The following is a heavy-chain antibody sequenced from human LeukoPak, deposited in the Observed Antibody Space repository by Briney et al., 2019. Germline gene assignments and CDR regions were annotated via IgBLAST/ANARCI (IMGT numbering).Heavy chain of an antibody. J-gene: IGHJ4*02. D-gene: IGHD1-26*01. CDR3: ARGTSGSSLYYFDY. CDR1: GFTFDDYA. Sequence: GGSLRLSCAASGFTFDDYAMHWVRQAPGKGLEWVSGISWNSGSIGYADSVKGRFTISRDNAKNSLYLQMNSLRAEDTAVYYCARGTSGSSLYYFDYWGQGTLVTVSS. CDR2: ISWNSGSI. V-gene: IGHV3-9*01.